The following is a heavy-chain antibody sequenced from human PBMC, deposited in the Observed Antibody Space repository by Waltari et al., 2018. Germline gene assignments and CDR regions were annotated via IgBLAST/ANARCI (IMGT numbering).Heavy chain of an antibody. V-gene: IGHV4-38-2*02. CDR3: ARDPSPHSSSWNFDI. J-gene: IGHJ3*02. CDR2: LFHTGST. Sequence: QVQLQESSPGLVKPSETLSLTCTVSGNSISSAYYWAWSRQRPGKGLEWVASLFHTGSTYYNPTLKSRVTISMDTFKNQFSLKVDVVTAAYTAIYSCARDPSPHSSSWNFDIWGQGTIVIVSS. D-gene: IGHD3-22*01. CDR1: GNSISSAYY.